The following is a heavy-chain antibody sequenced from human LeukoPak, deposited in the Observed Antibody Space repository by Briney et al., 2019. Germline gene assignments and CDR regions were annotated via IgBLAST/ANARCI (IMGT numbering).Heavy chain of an antibody. CDR2: INPNSGGT. J-gene: IGHJ6*03. CDR1: GYTFTGYY. D-gene: IGHD6-25*01. V-gene: IGHV1-2*06. CDR3: ARDRQRLPYYYFYYMDV. Sequence: ASVKVSCKASGYTFTGYYMHWVRQAPGQGLEWMGRINPNSGGTNYAQKFRGRVTMTRDTSISTAYMELSRLRSDDTAVYYCARDRQRLPYYYFYYMDVWGKGTTVTVSS.